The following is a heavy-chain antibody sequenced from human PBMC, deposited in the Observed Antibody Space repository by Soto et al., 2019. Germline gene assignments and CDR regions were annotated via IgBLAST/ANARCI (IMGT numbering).Heavy chain of an antibody. Sequence: GSLRLSCAASGXIFSNYCIHWVRQAPGKGLEWVAVISYDGGNKYYADSVEGLFTISRENSKNALSLQMNSLRGEETAVYYCARDYYDRSGHSHSSVYWGQGTLAPVSS. D-gene: IGHD3-22*01. CDR3: ARDYYDRSGHSHSSVY. CDR2: ISYDGGNK. J-gene: IGHJ4*02. CDR1: GXIFSNYC. V-gene: IGHV3-30*19.